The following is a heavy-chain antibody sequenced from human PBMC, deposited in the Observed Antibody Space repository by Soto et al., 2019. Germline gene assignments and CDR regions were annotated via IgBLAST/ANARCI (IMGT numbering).Heavy chain of an antibody. CDR3: ARGVGDYEGFDAFDI. V-gene: IGHV4-34*01. Sequence: SEPLSVTCSVYDGSFSGYYLSWIVQPPGKGLEWIGEINHSGSTNYNPSLKSRVTISVDTSKNQFSLKLSSVTAADTAVYYCARGVGDYEGFDAFDIWGQGTMVHRLL. D-gene: IGHD4-17*01. J-gene: IGHJ3*02. CDR1: DGSFSGYY. CDR2: INHSGST.